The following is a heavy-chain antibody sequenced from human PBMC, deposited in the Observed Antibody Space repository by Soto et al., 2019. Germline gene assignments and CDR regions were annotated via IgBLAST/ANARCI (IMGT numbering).Heavy chain of an antibody. V-gene: IGHV3-30-3*01. CDR3: ARGSSGWYEYYYGMDV. Sequence: GGSLRLSCAASGFTFSSYAMHWVRQAPGKGLEWVAVISYDGSNKYYADSVKGRFTISRDNSKNTLYLQMNSLRAEDTAVYYCARGSSGWYEYYYGMDVWGQGTTVTVSS. CDR1: GFTFSSYA. CDR2: ISYDGSNK. D-gene: IGHD6-19*01. J-gene: IGHJ6*02.